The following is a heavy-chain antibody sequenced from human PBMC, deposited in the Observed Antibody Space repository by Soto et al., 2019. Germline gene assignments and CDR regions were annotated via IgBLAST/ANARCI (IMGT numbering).Heavy chain of an antibody. CDR2: MNPNSGNT. CDR3: ARAYGDYDY. D-gene: IGHD4-17*01. Sequence: QVQLVQSGTEVKKPGASVKVSCKASGYTFTNYDINWVRQATGQGLEWMGWMNPNSGNTGYAQKFQGRLTMTRDTPIGTAYMELRSLRSEDTAVYYCARAYGDYDYWGQGTLVTVSS. J-gene: IGHJ4*02. V-gene: IGHV1-8*01. CDR1: GYTFTNYD.